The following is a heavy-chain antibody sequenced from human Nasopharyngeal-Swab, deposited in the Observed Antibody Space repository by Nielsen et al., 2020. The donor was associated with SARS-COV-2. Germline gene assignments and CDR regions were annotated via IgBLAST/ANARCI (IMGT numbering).Heavy chain of an antibody. D-gene: IGHD3-22*01. CDR3: ARDSSAFNAFDI. CDR2: INPSGGST. J-gene: IGHJ3*02. V-gene: IGHV1-46*01. Sequence: ASVKVSCKASGYTFTGYYMHWVRQAPGQGLEWMGIINPSGGSTSSAQKFQGRVTMTRDTSTSTVYMELSSLRSEDTAVYYCARDSSAFNAFDIWGQGTMVTVSS. CDR1: GYTFTGYY.